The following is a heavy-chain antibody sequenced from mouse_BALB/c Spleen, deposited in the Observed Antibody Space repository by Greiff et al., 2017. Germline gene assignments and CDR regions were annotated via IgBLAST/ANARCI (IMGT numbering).Heavy chain of an antibody. J-gene: IGHJ3*01. V-gene: IGHV5-12-1*01. CDR1: GFAFSSYD. Sequence: EVQGVESGGGLVKPGGSLKLSCAASGFAFSSYDMSWVRQTPEKRLEWVAYISSGGGSTYYPDTVKGRFTISRDNAKNTLYLQMSSLKSEDTAMYYCARHNAWFAYWGQGTLVTVSA. CDR3: ARHNAWFAY. CDR2: ISSGGGST.